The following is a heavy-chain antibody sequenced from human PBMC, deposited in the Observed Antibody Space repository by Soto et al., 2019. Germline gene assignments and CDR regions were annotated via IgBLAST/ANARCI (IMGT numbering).Heavy chain of an antibody. Sequence: SETLSLTCTVSGGSISSSSYYWGWIRQPPGKGLEWTGSIDYSGSTYYNPSLKSRVTISVDTSKNQFSLKLSSVTAADTDVYYCARQACLQGGNVVVVAATSVLNWFDPWGQGTLVTVSS. D-gene: IGHD2-15*01. V-gene: IGHV4-39*01. J-gene: IGHJ5*02. CDR3: ARQACLQGGNVVVVAATSVLNWFDP. CDR1: GGSISSSSYY. CDR2: IDYSGST.